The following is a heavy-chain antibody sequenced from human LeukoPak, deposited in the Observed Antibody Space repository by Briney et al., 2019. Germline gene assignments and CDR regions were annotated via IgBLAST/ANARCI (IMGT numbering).Heavy chain of an antibody. D-gene: IGHD6-6*01. J-gene: IGHJ6*03. V-gene: IGHV3-11*01. CDR2: VSSSGSTI. CDR1: GFTFSDYY. Sequence: GGSLRLSCAASGFTFSDYYMSWIRQAPGKGLEWVSYVSSSGSTIYYADSVKGRFTISRDNAKNSLYLQMNSLRAEDTAVYYCARLRSSSFYYYYMDVWGKGTTVTVSS. CDR3: ARLRSSSFYYYYMDV.